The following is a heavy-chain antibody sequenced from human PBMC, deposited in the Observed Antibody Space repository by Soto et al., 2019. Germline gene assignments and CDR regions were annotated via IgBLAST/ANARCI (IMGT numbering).Heavy chain of an antibody. J-gene: IGHJ4*02. V-gene: IGHV4-34*01. CDR1: GGSFSGYY. Sequence: SETLSLTCAVYGGSFSGYYWSWIRQPPGKGLEWIGEINHSGSTNHNPSLKSRVTISVDTSKNQFSLKLSSVTAADTAVYYFAKKPHYDYIWGSPLTVEIDYWGQGTLVTVSS. CDR2: INHSGST. D-gene: IGHD3-16*01. CDR3: AKKPHYDYIWGSPLTVEIDY.